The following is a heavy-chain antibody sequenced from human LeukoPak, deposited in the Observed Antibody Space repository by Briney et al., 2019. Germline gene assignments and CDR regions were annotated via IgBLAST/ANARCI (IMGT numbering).Heavy chain of an antibody. CDR3: SRAYLFYYSWIAG. J-gene: IGHJ6*01. CDR2: IYSGGST. D-gene: IGHD2/OR15-2a*01. Sequence: GGSLRLSCAASGFTVTSNYMSWVRQAPGKGLEWVSVIYSGGSTYYAASVKGRFTTSTDNTKNTMYLLMNSLRAEDTAAYYCSRAYLFYYSWIAGWRKRTSVTVPA. V-gene: IGHV3-53*01. CDR1: GFTVTSNY.